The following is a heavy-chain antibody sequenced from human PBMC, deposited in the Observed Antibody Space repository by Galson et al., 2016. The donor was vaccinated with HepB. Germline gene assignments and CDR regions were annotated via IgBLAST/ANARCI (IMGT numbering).Heavy chain of an antibody. CDR1: GFTFSDYW. CDR3: VRDHSVVPATAYNWFDP. V-gene: IGHV3-74*01. CDR2: INSDGTTS. D-gene: IGHD2-15*01. J-gene: IGHJ5*02. Sequence: SLRLSCAASGFTFSDYWMHWVRQAPGKGLVWVSRINSDGTTSNYAASVKGRFTISRDNAKNTLYLQMNSLRAEDTAVYYCVRDHSVVPATAYNWFDPWGQGTLVTVSS.